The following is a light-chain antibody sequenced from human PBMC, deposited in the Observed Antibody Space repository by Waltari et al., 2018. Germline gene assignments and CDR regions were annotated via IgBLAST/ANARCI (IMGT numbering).Light chain of an antibody. J-gene: IGKJ4*01. Sequence: EIIFSQSPDIVSVSPGERITLSCRASQSVGTFVSWFQQKHGQAPRLLIYYASFRVTVVPSRFSGRGSGADFYLSITTVEPEDRAVYFGQQRVTWPRLTFGGGTKVEIK. CDR2: YAS. CDR3: QQRVTWPRLT. V-gene: IGKV3-11*01. CDR1: QSVGTF.